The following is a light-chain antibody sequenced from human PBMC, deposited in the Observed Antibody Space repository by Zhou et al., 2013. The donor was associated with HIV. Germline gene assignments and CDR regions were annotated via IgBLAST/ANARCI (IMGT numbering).Light chain of an antibody. CDR3: QQYHRDWS. CDR2: EAS. Sequence: DIQMTQSPSTLSASVGDRVTITCRAKENINNWLAWYQQKPGKAPKLLISEASSLESGVPSRFSGSGYGTTFHLTISSLQPDDFATYSCQQYHRDWSFGQGTKVEIK. CDR1: ENINNW. V-gene: IGKV1-5*03. J-gene: IGKJ1*01.